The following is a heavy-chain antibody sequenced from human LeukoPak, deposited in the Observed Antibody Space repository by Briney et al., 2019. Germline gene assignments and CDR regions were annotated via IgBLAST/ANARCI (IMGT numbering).Heavy chain of an antibody. V-gene: IGHV3-66*01. CDR2: IYSGGST. D-gene: IGHD2-15*01. CDR3: AREGDCAGHSCYSSPLDS. CDR1: EFSVGSNY. Sequence: PGGSLRLSCAASEFSVGSNYMTWVRQAPGKGLEWVSLIYSGGSTYYADSVKGRFTISRDNSKNTLYLQMNSLRAEDTAVYYCAREGDCAGHSCYSSPLDSWGHGTLVTVSS. J-gene: IGHJ4*01.